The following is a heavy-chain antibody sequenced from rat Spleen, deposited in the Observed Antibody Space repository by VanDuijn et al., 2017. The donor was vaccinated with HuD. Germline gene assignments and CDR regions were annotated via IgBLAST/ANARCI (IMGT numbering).Heavy chain of an antibody. Sequence: EVQLVESGGGLVQPGRSLKLSCVASGFTFNNYWMTWIRQAPGKGLEWVASITNTGGSTYYPDSVKGRFTISRANSENTVYLQMNSLRSEDTATYYCAVAGYGYWGQGVMVTVSS. CDR2: ITNTGGST. CDR3: AVAGYGY. D-gene: IGHD4-3*01. J-gene: IGHJ2*01. CDR1: GFTFNNYW. V-gene: IGHV5-31*01.